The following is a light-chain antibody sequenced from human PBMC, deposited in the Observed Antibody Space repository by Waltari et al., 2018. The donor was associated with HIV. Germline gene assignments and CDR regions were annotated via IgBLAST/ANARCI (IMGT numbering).Light chain of an antibody. CDR1: QSVSSSY. CDR3: QQYGRSDFT. J-gene: IGKJ3*01. V-gene: IGKV3-20*01. CDR2: GTS. Sequence: EIVLTQSPGTLSLSPGERATLSCRASQSVSSSYLAWYQQKPGQAPRLLIYGTSSRATGIPDRFSGSGSGADFTLSISRLEPEDFAVYYCQQYGRSDFTFGPGTKVDIK.